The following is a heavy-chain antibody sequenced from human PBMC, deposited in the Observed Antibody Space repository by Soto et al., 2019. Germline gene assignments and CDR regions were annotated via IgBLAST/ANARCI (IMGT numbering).Heavy chain of an antibody. J-gene: IGHJ6*02. CDR3: AKGRVGAYYYYGLDV. Sequence: EVQLLESGGGLVQPGESLTLSCAASGFTFNTYAMTWARRAPGKGLEWVSAISGSGATTSVADSVKGRFTISRDNSKDTLYLQMNSLRAEDTAIYYCAKGRVGAYYYYGLDVWGQGTTVTVSS. V-gene: IGHV3-23*01. CDR2: ISGSGATT. D-gene: IGHD3-10*01. CDR1: GFTFNTYA.